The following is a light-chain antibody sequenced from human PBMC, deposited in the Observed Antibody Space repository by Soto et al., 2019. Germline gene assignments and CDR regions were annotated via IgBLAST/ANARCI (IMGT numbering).Light chain of an antibody. CDR3: QHRRIWPWT. CDR2: DTS. V-gene: IGKV3-11*01. CDR1: QSIGTY. J-gene: IGKJ1*01. Sequence: EIVLTQSPATLSVSPGEGVTLSCRASQSIGTYLAWYRQKPGQAPRLLIYDTSNRATGTPDRFSGSGSGTDFPLTISSLEPEALAVYYCQHRRIWPWTCGQGTKVEIK.